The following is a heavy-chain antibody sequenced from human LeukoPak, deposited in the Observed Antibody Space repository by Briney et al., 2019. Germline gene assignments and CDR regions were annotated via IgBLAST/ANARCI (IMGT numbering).Heavy chain of an antibody. V-gene: IGHV3-11*04. CDR2: ISGSGSTI. CDR1: GFTFSDYY. J-gene: IGHJ5*02. D-gene: IGHD6-19*01. CDR3: AREMLAAVAAQS. Sequence: GGSLRLSCAASGFTFSDYYMSWIRQAPGKGLEWVSYISGSGSTIYYADSVKGRFTISRDNAKNSLYLQMNSLRAEDTAVYYCAREMLAAVAAQSWGQGTLVTVSS.